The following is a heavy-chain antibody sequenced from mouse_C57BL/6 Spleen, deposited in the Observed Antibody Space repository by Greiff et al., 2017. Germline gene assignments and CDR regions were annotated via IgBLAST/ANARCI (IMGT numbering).Heavy chain of an antibody. D-gene: IGHD3-1*01. V-gene: IGHV1-55*01. CDR3: ARPHRRRSAMDY. CDR1: GYTFTSYW. J-gene: IGHJ4*01. Sequence: QVQLQQSGAELVKPGASVTMSCKASGYTFTSYWITWVKQRPGQGLEWIGDIYPGSGSTNYNEKFKSMATLTVDTSSSTAYMQLSSLTSEDSAVYYCARPHRRRSAMDYWGQGTSVTVSS. CDR2: IYPGSGST.